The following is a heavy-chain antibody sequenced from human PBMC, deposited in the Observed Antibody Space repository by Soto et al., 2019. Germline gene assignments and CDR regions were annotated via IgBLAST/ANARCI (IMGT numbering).Heavy chain of an antibody. CDR1: GFTFSSYA. J-gene: IGHJ6*02. CDR3: ARVYSYYYDSSGYYDYYYGMDV. Sequence: PGGSLRLSCAASGFTFSSYAMHWVRQAPGKGLEWVAVISYDGSNKYYADSMKGRFTISRDNSKNTLYLQMNSLRAEDTAVYYCARVYSYYYDSSGYYDYYYGMDVWGQGTTVTVSS. V-gene: IGHV3-30-3*01. CDR2: ISYDGSNK. D-gene: IGHD3-22*01.